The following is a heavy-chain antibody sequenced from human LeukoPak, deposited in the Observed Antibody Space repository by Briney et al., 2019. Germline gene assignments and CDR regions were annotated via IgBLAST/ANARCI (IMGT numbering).Heavy chain of an antibody. V-gene: IGHV4-39*01. J-gene: IGHJ4*02. D-gene: IGHD5-24*01. Sequence: SETLSLTCTVSGGSISSSSYYGVWIRQSPGKGLEWIGSIYYSGSTYYNPSLKSRVTISADTSKNQFSLKLSSVTAADTAVYYCARHRRWLESFDYWGQGTLVTVSS. CDR2: IYYSGST. CDR3: ARHRRWLESFDY. CDR1: GGSISSSSYY.